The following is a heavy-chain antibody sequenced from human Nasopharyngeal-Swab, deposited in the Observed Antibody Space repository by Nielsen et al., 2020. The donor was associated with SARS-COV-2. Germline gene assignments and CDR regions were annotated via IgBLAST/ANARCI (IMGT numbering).Heavy chain of an antibody. J-gene: IGHJ4*02. V-gene: IGHV1-18*01. Sequence: WGRQAPGQGLEWMGWISAYNGNTNYAQKFQGRVTITADESTSTAYMELSSLRSEDTAVYYCARVPHSSGWDFDYWGQGTLVTVSS. CDR3: ARVPHSSGWDFDY. D-gene: IGHD6-19*01. CDR2: ISAYNGNT.